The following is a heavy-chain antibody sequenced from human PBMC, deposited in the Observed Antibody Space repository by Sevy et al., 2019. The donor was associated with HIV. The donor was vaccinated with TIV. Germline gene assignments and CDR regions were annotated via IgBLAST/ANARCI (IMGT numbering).Heavy chain of an antibody. Sequence: ASVKVSCKVSGYTLTELSMHWVRQAPGKGLEWMGGFDPEDGETIYAQKFQGRVTMTEDTSTDTAYMELSNLRSEDTAVYYCATRSWRGGSFDYWGQGTLVTVSS. CDR1: GYTLTELS. V-gene: IGHV1-24*01. CDR3: ATRSWRGGSFDY. CDR2: FDPEDGET. J-gene: IGHJ4*02. D-gene: IGHD3-16*01.